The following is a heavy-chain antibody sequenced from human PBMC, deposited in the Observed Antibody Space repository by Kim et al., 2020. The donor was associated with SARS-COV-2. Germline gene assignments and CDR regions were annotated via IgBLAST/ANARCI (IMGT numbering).Heavy chain of an antibody. CDR3: ASMTTGDY. J-gene: IGHJ4*02. CDR2: STQ. D-gene: IGHD4-17*01. V-gene: IGHV3-48*04. Sequence: STQYNADSVKGRFTISRDNAKNSLYLQMNSLRAEDTAVYYCASMTTGDYWGQGTLVTVSS.